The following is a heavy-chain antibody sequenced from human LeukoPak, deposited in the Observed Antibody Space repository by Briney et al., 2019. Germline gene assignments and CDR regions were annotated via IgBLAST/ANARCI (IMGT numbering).Heavy chain of an antibody. J-gene: IGHJ5*02. Sequence: GGSLRLSCAASGFIFSSYAMTWVRQAPGKGLEWVSAISGRGVSTYYADSVKGRFTISRDNSKNTLYLQMNSLRAEDTAVYYCAKSSRPVITTTSDWFDPWGQETLVTVSS. CDR3: AKSSRPVITTTSDWFDP. CDR2: ISGRGVST. CDR1: GFIFSSYA. V-gene: IGHV3-23*01. D-gene: IGHD3-22*01.